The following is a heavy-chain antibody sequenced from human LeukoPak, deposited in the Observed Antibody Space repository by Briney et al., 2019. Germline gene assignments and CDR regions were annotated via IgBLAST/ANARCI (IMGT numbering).Heavy chain of an antibody. CDR1: GGSISSGGYY. Sequence: SETLSLTCTVSGGSISSGGYYWSWIRQHPGKGLEWIGYIYYSGSTYYNPSLKSRVTISVDTSKNQLSLKLSSVTAADTAVYYCAREKSGYYSDAFDIWGQGTMVTVSS. J-gene: IGHJ3*02. D-gene: IGHD3-22*01. CDR2: IYYSGST. CDR3: AREKSGYYSDAFDI. V-gene: IGHV4-31*03.